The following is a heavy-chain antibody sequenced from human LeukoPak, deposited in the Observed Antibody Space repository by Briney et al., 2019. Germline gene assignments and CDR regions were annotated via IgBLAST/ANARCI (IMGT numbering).Heavy chain of an antibody. CDR3: VKDLPSGRGVDY. J-gene: IGHJ4*02. D-gene: IGHD1-26*01. V-gene: IGHV3-64D*06. Sequence: GGSLSLSCSAPGFTFSTYAMHWVRQAPGKGLEYVSAISRNGGRTYYADSVKGRFTISRDNSKNTLYLQMSSLRAEDTAVYYCVKDLPSGRGVDYWCQGTLVTVSS. CDR1: GFTFSTYA. CDR2: ISRNGGRT.